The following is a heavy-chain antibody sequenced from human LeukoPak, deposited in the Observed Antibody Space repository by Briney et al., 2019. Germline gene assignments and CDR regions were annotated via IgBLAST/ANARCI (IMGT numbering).Heavy chain of an antibody. J-gene: IGHJ3*02. CDR1: GGSISSSSYY. CDR2: IYYSGST. CDR3: ARHEIPGQWLVLIGFGDAFDI. D-gene: IGHD6-19*01. Sequence: LETLSLTCTVSGGSISSSSYYWGWIRQPPGKGLEWIGSIYYSGSTYYNPSLKSRVTISVDTSKNQFSLKLSSVTAADTAVYYCARHEIPGQWLVLIGFGDAFDIWGQGTMVTVSS. V-gene: IGHV4-39*01.